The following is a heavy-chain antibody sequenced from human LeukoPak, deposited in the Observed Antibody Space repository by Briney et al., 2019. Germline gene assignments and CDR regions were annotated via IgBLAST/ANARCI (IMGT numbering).Heavy chain of an antibody. D-gene: IGHD3-22*01. J-gene: IGHJ4*02. Sequence: GGSPRLSCAASGFTFSIYAMSWVRQAPGKGLQWVSSITSRGESTWYVDSVKGRFTITRDNSENTPYLQMHSLRAEDTAVYYCARDRPNYYGSDGHYYRRDGDYWGRGTLVSVSS. CDR3: ARDRPNYYGSDGHYYRRDGDY. V-gene: IGHV3-23*01. CDR2: ITSRGEST. CDR1: GFTFSIYA.